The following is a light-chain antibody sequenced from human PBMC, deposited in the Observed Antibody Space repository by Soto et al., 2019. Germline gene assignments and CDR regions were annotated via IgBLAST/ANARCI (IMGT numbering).Light chain of an antibody. CDR2: GAS. CDR3: QQYNNWPWT. CDR1: QSISDT. V-gene: IGKV3-15*01. Sequence: IVMTQSPATLSVSPGVRSTLSCRASQSISDTLAWYQQKPGQAPRLLIHGASTRATGFPARFSGSGSGTDFTLTISSLQSEDFAVYYCQQYNNWPWTFGQGTRWIS. J-gene: IGKJ1*01.